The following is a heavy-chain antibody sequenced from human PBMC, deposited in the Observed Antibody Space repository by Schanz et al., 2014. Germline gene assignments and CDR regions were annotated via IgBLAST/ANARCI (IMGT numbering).Heavy chain of an antibody. J-gene: IGHJ4*02. Sequence: EVQLVESGGGLVQPGGSLRVSCAASGFTFRSYWMNWVRQAPGKGLEWVANIKQDGSDKHYVDSVKGRFTISRDNAKNSLYLQMNSLRAEDTAVYYCTRDTDYHFDYWGQGTLVTVSS. D-gene: IGHD4-17*01. V-gene: IGHV3-7*01. CDR1: GFTFRSYW. CDR3: TRDTDYHFDY. CDR2: IKQDGSDK.